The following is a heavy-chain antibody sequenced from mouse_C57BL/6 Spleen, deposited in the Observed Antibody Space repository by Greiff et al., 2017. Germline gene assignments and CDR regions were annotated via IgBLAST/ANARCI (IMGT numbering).Heavy chain of an antibody. CDR3: TRDDGYYLFAY. J-gene: IGHJ3*01. CDR2: ISSGGDYI. D-gene: IGHD2-3*01. V-gene: IGHV5-9-1*02. CDR1: GFTFSSYA. Sequence: EVKVEESGEGLVKPGGSLKLSCAASGFTFSSYAMSWVRQTPEKRLEWVAYISSGGDYIYYADTVKGRFTISRDNARNTLYLQMSSLKSEDTAMYYCTRDDGYYLFAYWGQGTLVTVSA.